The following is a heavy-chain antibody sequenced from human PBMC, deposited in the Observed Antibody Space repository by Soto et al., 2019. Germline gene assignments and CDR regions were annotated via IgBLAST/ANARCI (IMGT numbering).Heavy chain of an antibody. CDR2: ISAYNGNT. V-gene: IGHV1-18*01. CDR3: ARGDSGYDFSWFDP. CDR1: GYTFTSYG. J-gene: IGHJ5*02. D-gene: IGHD5-12*01. Sequence: AASVKVSCKASGYTFTSYGISWVRQAPGQGLEWMGWISAYNGNTNYAQKPQGRVTMTTDTSTSTAYMELRSLRSDDTAVYYCARGDSGYDFSWFDPWGQGTLVTVSS.